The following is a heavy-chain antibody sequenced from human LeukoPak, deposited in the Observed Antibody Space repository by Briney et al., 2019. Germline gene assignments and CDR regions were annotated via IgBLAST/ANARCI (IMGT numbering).Heavy chain of an antibody. CDR2: ISSTGVTM. J-gene: IGHJ4*02. CDR3: AREDIRLDYFDY. D-gene: IGHD6-19*01. Sequence: GGSLRLSCAASGFTSRSYEMNWVRQAPGRGLEWVSYISSTGVTMYYAASVKGRFTISRDDAKNSLYLQMNSLRAEDTAVYYCAREDIRLDYFDYWGQGTLVTVSS. V-gene: IGHV3-48*03. CDR1: GFTSRSYE.